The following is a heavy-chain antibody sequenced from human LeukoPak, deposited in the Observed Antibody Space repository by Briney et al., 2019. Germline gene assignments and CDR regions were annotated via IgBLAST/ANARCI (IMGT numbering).Heavy chain of an antibody. CDR2: MHSSGGP. V-gene: IGHV4-4*07. J-gene: IGHJ6*04. Sequence: SETLSLTCTVSGGSINTYYWSWIRQPAGQGLEWLGRMHSSGGPNYNPSLRGRITMSVDASKHQFSLRLTSVSAADTAIYYCARGDSHPVAGPADLWGKGTTVIVSS. CDR3: ARGDSHPVAGPADL. CDR1: GGSINTYY. D-gene: IGHD6-13*01.